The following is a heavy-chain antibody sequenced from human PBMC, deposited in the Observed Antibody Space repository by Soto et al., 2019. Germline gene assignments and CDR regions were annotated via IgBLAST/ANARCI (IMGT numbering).Heavy chain of an antibody. V-gene: IGHV1-69*01. Sequence: QVQLVQSGAEVKKPRSSVKVSCKASGDSFRSFGISWLRQAPGQGLEWMGGIIPFFGTANYAQKFQGRVTITADESTSTTYVELTSLTSEDTALYYCAREGASTSLGWFDPWGQGTLVTVSS. D-gene: IGHD1-26*01. CDR1: GDSFRSFG. J-gene: IGHJ5*02. CDR3: AREGASTSLGWFDP. CDR2: IIPFFGTA.